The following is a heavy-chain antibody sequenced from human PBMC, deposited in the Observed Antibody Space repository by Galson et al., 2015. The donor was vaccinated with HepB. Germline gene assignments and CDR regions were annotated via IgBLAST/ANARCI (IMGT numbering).Heavy chain of an antibody. D-gene: IGHD3-16*01. CDR2: MNPKSGDT. CDR3: ARNPAYTGWFDP. J-gene: IGHJ5*02. V-gene: IGHV1-8*01. Sequence: SVKVSCKASGYTFNNYDINWVRQATGQGLEWVGWMNPKSGDTGYAQKFQGRVTMTRDTSISTAYMELSSLISEDTAVYHCARNPAYTGWFDPWGQGTLVTVSS. CDR1: GYTFNNYD.